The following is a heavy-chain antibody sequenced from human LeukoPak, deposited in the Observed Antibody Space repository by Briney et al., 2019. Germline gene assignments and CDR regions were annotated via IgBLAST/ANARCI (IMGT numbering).Heavy chain of an antibody. CDR2: ISSSSSYI. J-gene: IGHJ4*02. Sequence: GGSLRLSCAASGFTFSSYSMNWVRQAPGKGLEWVSSISSSSSYIYYADSVKGRFTISRDNAKNSLYLQMNSLRAEDTAVYYCARGRVAGTRDPYYFDYWGQGTLVTVSS. CDR1: GFTFSSYS. CDR3: ARGRVAGTRDPYYFDY. V-gene: IGHV3-21*01. D-gene: IGHD6-19*01.